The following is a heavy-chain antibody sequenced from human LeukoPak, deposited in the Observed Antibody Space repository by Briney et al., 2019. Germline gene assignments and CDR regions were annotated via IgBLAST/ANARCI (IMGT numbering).Heavy chain of an antibody. Sequence: SETLSLTCTASGGSISSYYWSWIRQPPGKGLEWIGYIYYSGSTNYNPSLKSRVTISVDTSKNQFSLKLGSVTAADTAVYYCARGDSSGPTRAEYFQHWGQGTLVTVSS. CDR3: ARGDSSGPTRAEYFQH. CDR1: GGSISSYY. J-gene: IGHJ1*01. V-gene: IGHV4-59*01. D-gene: IGHD3-22*01. CDR2: IYYSGST.